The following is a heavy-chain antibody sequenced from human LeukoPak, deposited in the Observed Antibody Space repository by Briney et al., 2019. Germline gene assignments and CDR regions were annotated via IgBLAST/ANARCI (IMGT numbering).Heavy chain of an antibody. CDR2: IYHTGST. D-gene: IGHD4-17*01. CDR1: DDXISSTNW. CDR3: ARGLVTTGRSSFDN. Sequence: PSGTLSLTCAVSDDXISSTNWWHWVRQPPGKGLEWIGEIYHTGSTNNNPSLTSRVTISVDKSKNQFSLKLSSVTAADTAVYYCARGLVTTGRSSFDNWGQGTLVTVSS. J-gene: IGHJ4*02. V-gene: IGHV4-4*02.